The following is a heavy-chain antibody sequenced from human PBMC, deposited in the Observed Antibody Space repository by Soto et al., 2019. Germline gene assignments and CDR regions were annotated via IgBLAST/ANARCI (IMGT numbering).Heavy chain of an antibody. J-gene: IGHJ6*02. CDR1: GYTLTSYY. CDR3: AKDKGPTIFGVVISEGGYYYYGMDV. Sequence: SCKAPGYTLTSYYMHWVRQAPGQGLEWMGIINPSGGSTSYAQKFQGRVTMTRDTSTSTVYMELSSLRSEDTAVYYCAKDKGPTIFGVVISEGGYYYYGMDVWGQGTTVTVPS. D-gene: IGHD3-3*01. V-gene: IGHV1-46*01. CDR2: INPSGGST.